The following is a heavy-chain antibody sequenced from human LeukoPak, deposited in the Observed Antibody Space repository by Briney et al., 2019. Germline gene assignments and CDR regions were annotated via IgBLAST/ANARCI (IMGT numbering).Heavy chain of an antibody. CDR2: MYYSGST. CDR1: GGSISSNSYY. CDR3: ARNYYDGSGYFY. D-gene: IGHD3-22*01. V-gene: IGHV4-39*01. J-gene: IGHJ4*02. Sequence: SETLSLTCTVSGGSISSNSYYWVCIRQPPGKGLEWIGSMYYSGSTHYNPSLKSRVTISVDTSKNQFSLKVSSVTAADTAVYYCARNYYDGSGYFYWGQGTLVTVSS.